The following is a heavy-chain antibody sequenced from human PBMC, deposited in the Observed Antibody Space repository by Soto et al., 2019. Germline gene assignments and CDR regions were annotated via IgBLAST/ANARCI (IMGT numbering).Heavy chain of an antibody. CDR2: IYWDDDK. CDR3: AHAPGIAVTTNWFDP. D-gene: IGHD6-19*01. Sequence: QITLKESGPTLVKPTQTLTLTCTFSGFSLSTSEVGVGWIRQPPGKALQWLVLIYWDDDKRYSPSLKSRLTITKDTSKNQVVLTMTNMDPVDTATYYCAHAPGIAVTTNWFDPWGQGILVTVSS. V-gene: IGHV2-5*02. J-gene: IGHJ5*02. CDR1: GFSLSTSEVG.